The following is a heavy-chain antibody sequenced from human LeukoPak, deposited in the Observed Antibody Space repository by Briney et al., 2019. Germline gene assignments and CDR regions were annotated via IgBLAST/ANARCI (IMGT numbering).Heavy chain of an antibody. D-gene: IGHD4-11*01. V-gene: IGHV3-33*06. CDR1: GFTFSHYG. CDR2: IWSDGTNQ. CDR3: AKDAQRGFDYSNSLEY. J-gene: IGHJ4*02. Sequence: GRSLRLSCAASGFTFSHYGFHWVSQAPGKGLEWVAVIWSDGTNQFYVDSVKGRFTISRDSSQKTGYLKMHSLRTEDTAMYYCAKDAQRGFDYSNSLEYWGPGTLVTVSS.